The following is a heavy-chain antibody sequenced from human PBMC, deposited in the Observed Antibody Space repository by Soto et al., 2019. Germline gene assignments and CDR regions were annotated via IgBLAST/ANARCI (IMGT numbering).Heavy chain of an antibody. CDR1: GFTFRGHW. Sequence: GGSLRLSCAASGFTFRGHWMHWVRQAPGKGLVWVSRTNNDGSTTSYADSVKGRFTISRDNAKNTLYLQMNSLRAEDTAVYYCAKVLILRRRGRSSVYCDQGTLGTVS. V-gene: IGHV3-74*01. CDR2: TNNDGSTT. CDR3: AKVLILRRRGRSSVY. J-gene: IGHJ4*02. D-gene: IGHD1-26*01.